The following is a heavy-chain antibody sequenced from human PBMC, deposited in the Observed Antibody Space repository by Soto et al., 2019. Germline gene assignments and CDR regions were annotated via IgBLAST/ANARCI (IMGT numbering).Heavy chain of an antibody. CDR3: ERGGGSPHHLDY. CDR2: IGGLDDNI. CDR1: GFTFNIYA. J-gene: IGHJ4*01. D-gene: IGHD1-26*01. V-gene: IGHV3-23*01. Sequence: EVQLLESGGGLVQPGGSLRLSCAASGFTFNIYALNWVRQAPGEGLEWVSAIGGLDDNIYYADSVEGRFTISRDDAKNTLYLQLDSLGADDTAVYFCERGGGSPHHLDYWGRGALVTVSS.